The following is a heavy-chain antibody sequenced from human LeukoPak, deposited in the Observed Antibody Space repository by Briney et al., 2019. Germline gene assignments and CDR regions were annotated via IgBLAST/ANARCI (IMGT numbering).Heavy chain of an antibody. CDR3: VKDLRSDFMGVLSRYLSY. V-gene: IGHV3-23*01. J-gene: IGHJ4*02. CDR2: ISYSGGST. Sequence: GGSLRLSCAASGFTFTSYAMGWVRQAPGKGLEWVSSISYSGGSTYYADSVKGRFTISRDNSKSTLYLQMSSLRAEDTAVHLCVKDLRSDFMGVLSRYLSYWGQGTLVTVSS. D-gene: IGHD2/OR15-2a*01. CDR1: GFTFTSYA.